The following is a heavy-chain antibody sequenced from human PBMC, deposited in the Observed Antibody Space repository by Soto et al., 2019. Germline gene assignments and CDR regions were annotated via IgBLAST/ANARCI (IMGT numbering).Heavy chain of an antibody. D-gene: IGHD1-26*01. CDR3: TKDFTPDSRWDIDY. Sequence: GGSLRLSCVASAFTFSIYTMSWFRQAPGRGLEWLASIYGNAGSTFYSASVKGRFTIPRDNSGSTAYLRMTGLTAEDTAIYYCTKDFTPDSRWDIDYWGQGSLVTVSS. CDR2: IYGNAGST. V-gene: IGHV3-23*01. J-gene: IGHJ4*02. CDR1: AFTFSIYT.